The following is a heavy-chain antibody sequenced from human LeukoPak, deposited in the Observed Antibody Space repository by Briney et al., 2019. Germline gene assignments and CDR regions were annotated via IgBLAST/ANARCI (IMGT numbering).Heavy chain of an antibody. J-gene: IGHJ4*02. Sequence: GGSLRLSCAASGFTFSSYAMHWVRQAPGKGLEYVSAISSNGGSTYYANSVKGRFTIPRDNSKNTLYLQMGSLRAEDMAVYYCARDPGGSNIVVVTAHFDYWGQGTLVTVSS. CDR1: GFTFSSYA. CDR3: ARDPGGSNIVVVTAHFDY. V-gene: IGHV3-64*01. CDR2: ISSNGGST. D-gene: IGHD2-21*02.